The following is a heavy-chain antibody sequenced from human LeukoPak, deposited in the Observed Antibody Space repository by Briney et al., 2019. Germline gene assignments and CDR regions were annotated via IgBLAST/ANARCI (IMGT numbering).Heavy chain of an antibody. CDR3: ARALQGWLQSYYFDY. Sequence: SETLSLTCAVYGGSFSGYYWSWIRQPPGKGLEWIGEINHSGSTNYNPSLKSRVTISVDTSKNQFPLKLSSVTAADTAVYYCARALQGWLQSYYFDYWGQGTLVTVSS. J-gene: IGHJ4*02. CDR2: INHSGST. V-gene: IGHV4-34*01. D-gene: IGHD5-24*01. CDR1: GGSFSGYY.